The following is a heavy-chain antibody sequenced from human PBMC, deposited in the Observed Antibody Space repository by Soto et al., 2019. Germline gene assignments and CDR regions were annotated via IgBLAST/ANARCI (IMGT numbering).Heavy chain of an antibody. D-gene: IGHD3-22*01. CDR3: ARYDNSGSHGFDI. Sequence: QVQLQESGPGLVKPSQTLSLTCTVSGGSISSGGYYWSWIRQHPGKGLEWIGYIYYSGSAYYNPSLKSRVTISVDTSKNQFSLKLSSVTAADTAVYYCARYDNSGSHGFDIWGQGTMVTVSS. CDR2: IYYSGSA. J-gene: IGHJ3*02. CDR1: GGSISSGGYY. V-gene: IGHV4-31*03.